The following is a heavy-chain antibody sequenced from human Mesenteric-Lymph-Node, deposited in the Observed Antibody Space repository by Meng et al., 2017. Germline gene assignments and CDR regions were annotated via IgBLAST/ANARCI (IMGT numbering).Heavy chain of an antibody. CDR1: GGSISGYY. V-gene: IGHV4-59*01. J-gene: IGHJ2*01. Sequence: GSLRLSCTVSGGSISGYYWSWIRQPPGKGLEWIGYIYYSGSTNSNPSLKSRVTISVDTSKNQFSLKLSSVTAADTAVYYCARDAYGDWYFDLWCRGTLVTVSS. D-gene: IGHD4-17*01. CDR3: ARDAYGDWYFDL. CDR2: IYYSGST.